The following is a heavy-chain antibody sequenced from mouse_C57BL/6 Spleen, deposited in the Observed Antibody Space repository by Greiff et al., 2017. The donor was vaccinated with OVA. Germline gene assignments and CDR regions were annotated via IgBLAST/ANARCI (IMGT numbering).Heavy chain of an antibody. CDR2: ISYDGSN. CDR1: GYSITSGYY. V-gene: IGHV3-6*01. Sequence: EVQLVESGPGLVKPSQSLSLTCSVTGYSITSGYYWNWIRQFPGNKLEWMGYISYDGSNNYNPSLKNRISITRDTSKNQFFLKLNSVTTEDTATYYCARSPTVRYAMDYWGQGTSVTVSS. J-gene: IGHJ4*01. D-gene: IGHD1-1*01. CDR3: ARSPTVRYAMDY.